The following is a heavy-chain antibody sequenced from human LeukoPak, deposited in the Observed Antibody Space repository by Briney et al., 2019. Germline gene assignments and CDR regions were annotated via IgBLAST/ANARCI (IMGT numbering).Heavy chain of an antibody. V-gene: IGHV4-39*07. CDR2: IYYSGST. Sequence: SETLSLTCTVSGGSVSSSSYYWGWIRQPPGKGLEWIGTIYYSGSTYYNPSLKSRVTISVDTSKNQFSLKLSSVTAADTAAYYCARGPEYYYYYMDVWGKGTTVTVSS. CDR1: GGSVSSSSYY. CDR3: ARGPEYYYYYMDV. J-gene: IGHJ6*03.